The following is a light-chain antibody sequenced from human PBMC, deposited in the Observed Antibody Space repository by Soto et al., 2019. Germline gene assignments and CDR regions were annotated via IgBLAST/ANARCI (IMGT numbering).Light chain of an antibody. J-gene: IGKJ3*01. CDR3: QQVNDFPLT. CDR2: AAS. V-gene: IGKV1-12*01. Sequence: IQMTQSPSSVSASVGDRVTITCRASQDVRTWLAWYQQTPGKAPKRLIHAASKLQSGVPSRFSGSGAGTHFTLTINNLQPEDFATYYCQQVNDFPLTFGPGTKVDF. CDR1: QDVRTW.